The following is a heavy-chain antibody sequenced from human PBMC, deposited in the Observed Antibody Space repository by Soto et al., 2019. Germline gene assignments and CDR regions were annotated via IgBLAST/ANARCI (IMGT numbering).Heavy chain of an antibody. CDR3: ARSRAPSDYAGPFDY. D-gene: IGHD4-17*01. Sequence: SETLSLTCTVSGGSISSGGYYWSWIRQHPGKGLEWIGYIYYSGSTYYNPSLKSRVTISVDTSKNQFSLKLSSVTAADTAVYYCARSRAPSDYAGPFDYWGQGTLVTVSS. CDR1: GGSISSGGYY. V-gene: IGHV4-31*03. CDR2: IYYSGST. J-gene: IGHJ4*02.